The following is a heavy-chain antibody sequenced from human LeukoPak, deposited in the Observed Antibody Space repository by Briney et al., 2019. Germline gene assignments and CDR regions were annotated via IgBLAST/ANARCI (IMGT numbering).Heavy chain of an antibody. CDR2: INPNSGGT. V-gene: IGHV1-2*02. Sequence: ASVKVSCKASGYTFTGYYMHGVRQAPGQGRGWRGWINPNSGGTNYAQKFQGRGTMTRDTSISPAYMELSKLRSDDPAVYYCARVVVVVAATPSYFDYWGQGTLVTVSS. CDR3: ARVVVVVAATPSYFDY. D-gene: IGHD2-15*01. J-gene: IGHJ4*02. CDR1: GYTFTGYY.